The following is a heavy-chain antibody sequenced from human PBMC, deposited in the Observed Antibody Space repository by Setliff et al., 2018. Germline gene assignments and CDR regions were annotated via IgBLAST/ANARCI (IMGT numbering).Heavy chain of an antibody. CDR1: GFTFSSFW. V-gene: IGHV3-21*04. D-gene: IGHD1-7*01. CDR3: AKPQVELRWGFES. J-gene: IGHJ4*02. Sequence: GGSLRLSCAASGFTFSSFWMSWVRQSPGKGLEWVSFISSNSHYKYYADSLEGRFTISRNNTKNSLYLQINSLRAEDTAVYYCAKPQVELRWGFESWGQGTPVTVS. CDR2: ISSNSHYK.